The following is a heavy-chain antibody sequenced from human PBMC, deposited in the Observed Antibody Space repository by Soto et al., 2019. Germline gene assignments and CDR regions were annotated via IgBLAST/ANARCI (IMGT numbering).Heavy chain of an antibody. CDR3: ARDPFRYCSSTSCPYGMDV. Sequence: QVQLVESGGGVVQPGRSLRLSCAASGFTFSSYAMHWVRQAPGKGLEWVAVISYDGSNKYYADSVKGRFTISRDNSKNTLYLQMNSLRAEDTAVYYCARDPFRYCSSTSCPYGMDVWGQGTTVTVSS. V-gene: IGHV3-30-3*01. J-gene: IGHJ6*02. CDR1: GFTFSSYA. CDR2: ISYDGSNK. D-gene: IGHD2-2*01.